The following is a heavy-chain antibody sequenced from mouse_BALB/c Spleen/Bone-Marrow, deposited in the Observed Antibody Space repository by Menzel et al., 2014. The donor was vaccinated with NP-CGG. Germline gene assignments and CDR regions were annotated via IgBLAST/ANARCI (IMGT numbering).Heavy chain of an antibody. CDR2: IDPENGDT. D-gene: IGHD4-1*01. CDR3: NAGETGPFAY. CDR1: GFNIKDYY. Sequence: EVKLMESGAELVRSGASVKLSCTASGFNIKDYYMHWVKQRPEQGLEWIGWIDPENGDTEYAPKFQGKATMTADTSSNTAFLQLSSLTSEDTAVYYGNAGETGPFAYWGQGTLVTVSA. J-gene: IGHJ3*01. V-gene: IGHV14-4*02.